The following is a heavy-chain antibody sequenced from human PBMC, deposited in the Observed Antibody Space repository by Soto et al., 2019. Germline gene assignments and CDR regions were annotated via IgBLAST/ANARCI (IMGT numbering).Heavy chain of an antibody. Sequence: GGSLRLSCAASGFTFSSYGMHWVRQAPGKGLEWVAVIWYDGSNKYYADSVKGRFTISRDNSKNTLYLQMNSLRAEDTAVYYCARDRGSSGWYGFYYWGQGTLVTVSS. V-gene: IGHV3-33*01. CDR2: IWYDGSNK. CDR3: ARDRGSSGWYGFYY. D-gene: IGHD6-19*01. CDR1: GFTFSSYG. J-gene: IGHJ4*02.